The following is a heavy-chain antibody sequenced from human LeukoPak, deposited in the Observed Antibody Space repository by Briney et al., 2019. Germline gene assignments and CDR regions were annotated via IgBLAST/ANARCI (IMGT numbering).Heavy chain of an antibody. Sequence: PSETLSLTCTVSGCSISSGYYWAWIRQSPGKGREWIGSIYNSGSTYYNPSLKSRVTMSVDTSKNQFSLKLSSVTAADTAVYYCARQITDPDEDVTSLFDYWGQGTLVTVSS. CDR1: GCSISSGYY. V-gene: IGHV4-38-2*02. D-gene: IGHD3-16*01. CDR3: ARQITDPDEDVTSLFDY. CDR2: IYNSGST. J-gene: IGHJ4*02.